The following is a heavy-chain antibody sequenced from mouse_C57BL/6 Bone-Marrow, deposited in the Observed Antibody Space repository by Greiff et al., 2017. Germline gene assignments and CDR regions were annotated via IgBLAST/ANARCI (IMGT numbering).Heavy chain of an antibody. CDR1: GFTFSSYA. CDR2: ISDGGSYN. V-gene: IGHV5-4*01. J-gene: IGHJ4*01. CDR3: AGLDYYAMDY. Sequence: DVHLVESGGGLVKPGGSLKLSCAASGFTFSSYAMSWVRQTPEKRLEWVANISDGGSYNYYPDNVRGRFTISRYNAKNHLYLQMSHLKSEDTDMYYRAGLDYYAMDYWGQGTSVTVSS.